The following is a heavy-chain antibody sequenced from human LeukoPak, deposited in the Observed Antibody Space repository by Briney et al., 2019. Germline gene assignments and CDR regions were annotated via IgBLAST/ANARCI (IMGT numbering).Heavy chain of an antibody. J-gene: IGHJ6*03. CDR3: ARGQGDSSGDSYYYYYMDV. V-gene: IGHV4-59*01. Sequence: PSETLSLTCTVSGGSFSTYYWSWIRQPPGKGLEWIGYIYYSGSTNYNPSLKSRVTISVDTSKNQFSLKLSSVTAADTAVYYCARGQGDSSGDSYYYYYMDVWGKGTTVTISS. CDR2: IYYSGST. CDR1: GGSFSTYY. D-gene: IGHD6-19*01.